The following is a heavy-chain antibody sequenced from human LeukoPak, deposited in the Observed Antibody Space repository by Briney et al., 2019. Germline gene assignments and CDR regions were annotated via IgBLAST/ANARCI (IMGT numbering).Heavy chain of an antibody. CDR3: ASEGTTGTTWGPDY. Sequence: PGGSLRLSCAASRFTFNTHWMHWVRQAPGKGLVWVSRIDSDGYSTAYADSVKGRFTISRDNAKNTLYLQMNSLRAEDTAVYYCASEGTTGTTWGPDYWGQGTLVTVSS. D-gene: IGHD1-1*01. V-gene: IGHV3-74*01. CDR1: RFTFNTHW. CDR2: IDSDGYST. J-gene: IGHJ4*02.